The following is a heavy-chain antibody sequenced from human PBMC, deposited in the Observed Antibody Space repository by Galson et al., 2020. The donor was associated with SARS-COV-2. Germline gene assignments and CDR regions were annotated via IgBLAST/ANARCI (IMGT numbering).Heavy chain of an antibody. V-gene: IGHV3-74*01. CDR3: ARGAYYDFWSGYPAVSYYYYMDV. CDR2: INSDGSST. J-gene: IGHJ6*03. CDR1: GFTFSSYW. Sequence: GESLKISCAASGFTFSSYWMHWVRQAPGKGLVWVSRINSDGSSTSYADSVKGRFTISRDNAKNTLYLQMNSLRAEDTAVYYCARGAYYDFWSGYPAVSYYYYMDVWGKGTTVTVSS. D-gene: IGHD3-3*01.